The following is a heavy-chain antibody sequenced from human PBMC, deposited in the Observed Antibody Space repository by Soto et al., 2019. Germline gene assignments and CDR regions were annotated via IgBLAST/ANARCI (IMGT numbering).Heavy chain of an antibody. CDR2: MNPYNGDT. V-gene: IGHV1-8*02. J-gene: IGHJ4*02. Sequence: QVQLVQSGAEVKKPGASVKVSCKAFGYTFTTYDVNWMRQATGQGPEWLGWMNPYNGDTGYAQKFQGRVTLTRDTSMNTAYLELSSLTYEDTAVYYCARNRRETGDFDYWGQGTLVTVSS. D-gene: IGHD7-27*01. CDR3: ARNRRETGDFDY. CDR1: GYTFTTYD.